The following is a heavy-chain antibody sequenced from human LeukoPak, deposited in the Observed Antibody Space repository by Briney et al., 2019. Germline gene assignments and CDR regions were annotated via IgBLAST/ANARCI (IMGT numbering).Heavy chain of an antibody. J-gene: IGHJ4*02. Sequence: PGGSLRLSCAAAGFTFNTYCMHWVRQAPGKGLVWVSRLNIDGTTTSYGDSVKGRFTISRDNAKTTLYLQMHSLRAEDTAVYYCAGGYGFDYWGQGTLVTVSS. CDR1: GFTFNTYC. D-gene: IGHD5-18*01. CDR2: LNIDGTTT. V-gene: IGHV3-74*01. CDR3: AGGYGFDY.